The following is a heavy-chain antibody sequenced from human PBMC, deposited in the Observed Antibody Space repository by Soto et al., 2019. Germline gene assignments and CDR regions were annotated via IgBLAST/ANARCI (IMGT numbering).Heavy chain of an antibody. CDR1: GFTFSSYS. Sequence: GSLRLSCAASGFTFSSYSMNWVRQAPGKGLEWVSSISSSSYIYYADSVKGRFTISRDNAKNSLYLQMNSLRAEDTAVYYCARVPDPNILRYFDWSTILDYWGQGTLVTVSS. CDR2: ISSSSYI. CDR3: ARVPDPNILRYFDWSTILDY. D-gene: IGHD3-9*01. V-gene: IGHV3-21*01. J-gene: IGHJ4*02.